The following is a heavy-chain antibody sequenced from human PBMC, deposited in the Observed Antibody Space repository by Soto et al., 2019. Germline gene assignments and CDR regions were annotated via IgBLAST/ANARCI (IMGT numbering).Heavy chain of an antibody. CDR1: GYTFARYG. J-gene: IGHJ4*02. CDR2: ISAYNGNT. CDR3: ARGRQMTTVTTDFDY. D-gene: IGHD4-17*01. Sequence: ASVKVSCKASGYTFARYGISWVRQAPGQGLEWMGWISAYNGNTNYAQKLQGRVTMTTDTSTSTAYMELGSLRSDDTAVYYCARGRQMTTVTTDFDYWGQGTLVTVSS. V-gene: IGHV1-18*01.